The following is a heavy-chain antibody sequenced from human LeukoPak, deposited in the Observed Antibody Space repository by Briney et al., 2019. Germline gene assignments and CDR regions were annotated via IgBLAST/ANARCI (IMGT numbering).Heavy chain of an antibody. CDR2: IYYSGDT. CDR3: AREQISMIRGFDD. CDR1: GGFISSYY. V-gene: IGHV4-59*01. J-gene: IGHJ4*02. D-gene: IGHD3-10*01. Sequence: SDTQSLLCTVCGGFISSYYWRWLRHPPGEGLVFSGYIYYSGDTNYNPSLRGRVTISIDTSKRQFSLKLTSVTAADTAVYYCAREQISMIRGFDDWGQGTLVTVSS.